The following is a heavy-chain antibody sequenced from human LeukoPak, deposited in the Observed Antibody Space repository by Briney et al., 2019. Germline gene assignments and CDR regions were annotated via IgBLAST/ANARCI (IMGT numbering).Heavy chain of an antibody. V-gene: IGHV3-7*01. J-gene: IGHJ3*02. CDR3: ATFSSGFYPKEPFDI. CDR2: IKPDGSET. D-gene: IGHD3-22*01. Sequence: GGSLRLSCAASGFDLSKNWMSWVRQAPGKGLEWVAKIKPDGSETSHVDSVEGRFIISRDNAKNSLFLQMNSLSAEDTALYYCATFSSGFYPKEPFDIWGRGTMVSVSS. CDR1: GFDLSKNW.